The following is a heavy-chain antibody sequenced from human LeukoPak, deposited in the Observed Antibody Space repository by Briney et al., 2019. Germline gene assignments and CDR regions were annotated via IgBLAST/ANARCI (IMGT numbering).Heavy chain of an antibody. Sequence: SVKVSCKASGGTFSSYAISWVRQAPGQGLEWMGRIIPILGIANYAQKFQGRVTITADKSTSTAYMELSSLRSEDTAVYCCARSDYGDNWFDPWGQGTLVTVSS. J-gene: IGHJ5*02. V-gene: IGHV1-69*04. CDR3: ARSDYGDNWFDP. D-gene: IGHD4-17*01. CDR1: GGTFSSYA. CDR2: IIPILGIA.